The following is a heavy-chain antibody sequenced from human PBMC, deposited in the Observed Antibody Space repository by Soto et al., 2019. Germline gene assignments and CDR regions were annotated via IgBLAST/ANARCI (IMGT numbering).Heavy chain of an antibody. CDR3: ARGLRWLQLYYFDY. J-gene: IGHJ4*02. CDR2: IYPGDSDT. Sequence: GESLKISCKGSGYTFTSYWIAWVRQMPGKGLEWMGIIYPGDSDTRYSPSFQGQVTISADKSISTAYLQWSSLEASDTAMYYCARGLRWLQLYYFDYWGQGSLVTVSS. D-gene: IGHD5-12*01. CDR1: GYTFTSYW. V-gene: IGHV5-51*01.